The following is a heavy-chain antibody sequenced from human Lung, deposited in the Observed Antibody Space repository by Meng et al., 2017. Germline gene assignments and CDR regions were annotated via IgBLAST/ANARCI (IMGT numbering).Heavy chain of an antibody. J-gene: IGHJ4*02. CDR1: AFTFADYW. V-gene: IGHV1-2*06. CDR3: ARDEDISAAGKLFGDY. Sequence: QVELVQSGPEVKKPGASVKLSCKPSAFTFADYWIHWLRQAPGQGLEWMGRIDPNNDHTQYAQNFQGRVTMTSDTSISTVYMELNGLRSDDTAVYYCARDEDISAAGKLFGDYWGQGTLVTVSS. D-gene: IGHD6-13*01. CDR2: IDPNNDHT.